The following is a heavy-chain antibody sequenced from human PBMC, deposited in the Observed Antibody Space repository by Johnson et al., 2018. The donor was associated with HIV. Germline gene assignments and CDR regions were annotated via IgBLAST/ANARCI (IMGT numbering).Heavy chain of an antibody. V-gene: IGHV3-7*01. Sequence: VQLVESGGGVVQSGGSLRLSCAASGFTLSTYWMSWVRQAPGQGLEWVANIKQDGSEKYCVDSVKGRFTISRDNSKNTLYLQMNSLRAEDTAVYYCARDQRGGYSYGDAFDIWGQGTMVTVSS. J-gene: IGHJ3*02. D-gene: IGHD5-18*01. CDR3: ARDQRGGYSYGDAFDI. CDR2: IKQDGSEK. CDR1: GFTLSTYW.